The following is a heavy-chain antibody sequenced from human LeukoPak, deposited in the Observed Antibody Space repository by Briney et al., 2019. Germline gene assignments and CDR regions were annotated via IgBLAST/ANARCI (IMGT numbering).Heavy chain of an antibody. D-gene: IGHD2-2*01. V-gene: IGHV4-59*08. Sequence: PSETLSLTCTVSGGSISSYYWSWIRQPPGKGLEWIGYIYYSGSTNYNPSLKSRVTISVDTSKNQFSLKLSSVTAADTAVYYCARVPAVAFDIWGQGTMVTVSS. J-gene: IGHJ3*02. CDR3: ARVPAVAFDI. CDR1: GGSISSYY. CDR2: IYYSGST.